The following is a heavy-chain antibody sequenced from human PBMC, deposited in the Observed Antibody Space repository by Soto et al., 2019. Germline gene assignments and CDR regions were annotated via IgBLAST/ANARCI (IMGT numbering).Heavy chain of an antibody. CDR3: VKEEPYCSGGSCYYYFDY. Sequence: PGRSSAASGISVSSDGIHWVRQAPGKGLEYVSAISSNGGSTYYADSVKGRFTISRDNSKNTLYLQMSSLRAEDTAVYYCVKEEPYCSGGSCYYYFDYWGQGTLVTVSS. V-gene: IGHV3-64D*08. J-gene: IGHJ4*02. D-gene: IGHD2-15*01. CDR1: GISVSSDG. CDR2: ISSNGGST.